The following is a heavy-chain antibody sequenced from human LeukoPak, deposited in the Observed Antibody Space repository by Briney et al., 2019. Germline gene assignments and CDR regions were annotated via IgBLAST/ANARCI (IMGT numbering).Heavy chain of an antibody. J-gene: IGHJ2*01. V-gene: IGHV3-30*04. Sequence: GGSLRLSCVASGVTFSSNAMHWVRQAPGKALEWVAVVSNDGNNKYADSVKGRFTISRDNSKNTLYLQMNSLRAEDTAVYYCARARIAAAVTWFFDLWGRGTLVTVSS. CDR3: ARARIAAAVTWFFDL. CDR2: VSNDGNNK. D-gene: IGHD6-13*01. CDR1: GVTFSSNA.